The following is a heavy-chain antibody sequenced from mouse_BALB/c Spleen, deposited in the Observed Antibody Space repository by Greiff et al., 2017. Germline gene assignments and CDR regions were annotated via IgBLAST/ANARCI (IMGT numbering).Heavy chain of an antibody. CDR3: ASGNYGAY. CDR1: GFSLTSYG. Sequence: VKLMESGPGLVAPSQSLSITCTVSGFSLTSYGVHWVRQPPGKGLEWLGVIWAGGSTNYNSALMSRLSISKDNSKSQVFLKMNSLQTDDTAMYYCASGNYGAYWGQGTLVTVSA. V-gene: IGHV2-9*02. J-gene: IGHJ3*01. D-gene: IGHD2-1*01. CDR2: IWAGGST.